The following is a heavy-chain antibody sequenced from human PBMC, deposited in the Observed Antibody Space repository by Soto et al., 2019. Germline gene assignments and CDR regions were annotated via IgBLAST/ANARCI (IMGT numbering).Heavy chain of an antibody. CDR3: AKDLTRQLAYWLDP. D-gene: IGHD6-6*01. CDR2: INAHSGGT. Sequence: ASVKVSCKASGFSFTGYYIHWLRQAPGQGLEWMGWINAHSGGTEYAQKFQGRVTLTRDTSIATAYLTLTSLTSDDTALYYCAKDLTRQLAYWLDPWGQGTQVTVS. J-gene: IGHJ5*02. V-gene: IGHV1-2*02. CDR1: GFSFTGYY.